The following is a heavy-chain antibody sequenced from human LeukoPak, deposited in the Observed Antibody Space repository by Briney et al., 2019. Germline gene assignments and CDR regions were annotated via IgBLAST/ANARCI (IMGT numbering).Heavy chain of an antibody. CDR2: IWYDGSNK. D-gene: IGHD3-9*01. CDR3: ARGAYGVRYFDWLFDY. CDR1: GHTFSSYG. Sequence: GRYLRLSCAGSGHTFSSYGMHWVRQAPGKGLEWVAVIWYDGSNKYYADSVKGRFTISRDNSKNTLYLQMNSLRAEDTAVYYCARGAYGVRYFDWLFDYWGQGTLVTVSS. J-gene: IGHJ4*02. V-gene: IGHV3-33*01.